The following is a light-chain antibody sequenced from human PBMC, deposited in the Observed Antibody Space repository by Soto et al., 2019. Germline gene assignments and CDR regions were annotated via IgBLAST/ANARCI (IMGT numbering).Light chain of an antibody. V-gene: IGLV2-11*01. J-gene: IGLJ1*01. CDR2: GVS. Sequence: QSALTQPRSVSGSPGQSVTISCTGTSSDVGGYKYVSWYQQKPGKAPKLIIYGVSRWPSGVPNRFSGYKSGNRASLTISGLQAEDEGDYYCCSYAGGPEVFGTGTKVTVL. CDR3: CSYAGGPEV. CDR1: SSDVGGYKY.